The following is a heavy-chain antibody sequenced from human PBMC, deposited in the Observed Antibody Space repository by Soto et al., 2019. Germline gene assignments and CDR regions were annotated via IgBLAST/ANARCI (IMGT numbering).Heavy chain of an antibody. J-gene: IGHJ6*02. D-gene: IGHD1-1*01. V-gene: IGHV2-5*02. Sequence: QITLKESGPPLVKPTQTLTLTCTFSGFSLSTSRMGVGWIRQPPGKALEWLALIYWDDDESYSPSLKSRLTIINDTSKKQVVLSMTYMDPVVTGTYSCANRNPSHYGIDVWGQGTTVTVS. CDR2: IYWDDDE. CDR1: GFSLSTSRMG. CDR3: ANRNPSHYGIDV.